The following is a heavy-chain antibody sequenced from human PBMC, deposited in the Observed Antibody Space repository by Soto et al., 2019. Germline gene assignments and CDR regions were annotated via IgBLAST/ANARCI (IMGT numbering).Heavy chain of an antibody. D-gene: IGHD6-6*01. Sequence: EVRLVESGGGLVKPGGSLRLSCAASGFTFSSYSMNWVRQAPGKGLEWVSSISSSSSYIYYADSVKGRFTISRDNAKNSLYLQMNSLRAEDTAVYYCARDQDSSSSPIYYYYYYGMDVWGQGTTVTVSS. V-gene: IGHV3-21*01. J-gene: IGHJ6*02. CDR2: ISSSSSYI. CDR3: ARDQDSSSSPIYYYYYYGMDV. CDR1: GFTFSSYS.